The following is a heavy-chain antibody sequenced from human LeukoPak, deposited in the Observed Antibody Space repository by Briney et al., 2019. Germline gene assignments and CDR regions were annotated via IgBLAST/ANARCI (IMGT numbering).Heavy chain of an antibody. D-gene: IGHD3-22*01. Sequence: GGSLRLSCAASGFTFSSYGMHSVRHAPGKWLEWVAVISYDGSNKYYADSVKGRFTISRDNSKNTLYLQMNSLRAEDTGVYYCAKEGYYDSSGWGNSMDVWGQGTTVTVSS. CDR2: ISYDGSNK. CDR3: AKEGYYDSSGWGNSMDV. V-gene: IGHV3-30*18. J-gene: IGHJ6*02. CDR1: GFTFSSYG.